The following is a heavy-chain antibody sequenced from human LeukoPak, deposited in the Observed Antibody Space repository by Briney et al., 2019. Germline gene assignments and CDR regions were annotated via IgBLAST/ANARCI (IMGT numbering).Heavy chain of an antibody. CDR1: GGSISSYY. CDR3: AREFGYSSSSGYNWFDP. V-gene: IGHV4-59*12. J-gene: IGHJ5*02. CDR2: IYYSGST. D-gene: IGHD6-6*01. Sequence: SETLSLTCTVSGGSISSYYWSWIRQPPGKGLEWIGYIYYSGSTNYNPSLKSRVTISVDTSKNQFSLKLSSVTAADTAVYYCAREFGYSSSSGYNWFDPWGQGTLVTVSS.